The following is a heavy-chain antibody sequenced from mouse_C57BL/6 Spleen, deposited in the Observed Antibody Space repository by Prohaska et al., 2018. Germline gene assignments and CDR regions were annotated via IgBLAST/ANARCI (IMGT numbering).Heavy chain of an antibody. CDR2: NRLKSDNDAT. J-gene: IGHJ3*01. V-gene: IGHV6-3*01. CDR3: TADPNAY. CDR1: GFTFSNYW. Sequence: EVKLEESGGGLVQPGGSMKLSCVASGFTFSNYWMNWVRKSPEKGLKWVAHNRLKSDNDATHYAESGKGMFNISRDDSKSSVYLQMNNLRAEDTGIYYCTADPNAYWGQGTLVTVSA.